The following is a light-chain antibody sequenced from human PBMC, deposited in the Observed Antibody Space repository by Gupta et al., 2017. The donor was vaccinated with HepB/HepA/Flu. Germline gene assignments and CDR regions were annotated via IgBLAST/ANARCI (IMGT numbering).Light chain of an antibody. Sequence: DIQMTQSPSSLSASIGDRVSITCRASQSISTYLNWYQQKGGKAPNLLIHAASSLQSGVPSRFSGSGSGTDFTLTISRLQPEDFATYYCQQSASSPKTFGQWTKLEMK. CDR3: QQSASSPKT. J-gene: IGKJ1*01. V-gene: IGKV1-39*01. CDR1: QSISTY. CDR2: AAS.